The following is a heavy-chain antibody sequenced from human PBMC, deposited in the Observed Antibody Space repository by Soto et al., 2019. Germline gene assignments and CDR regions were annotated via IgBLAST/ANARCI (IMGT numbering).Heavy chain of an antibody. V-gene: IGHV3-30-3*01. CDR1: GFTISRYA. CDR2: ISYDGSNK. J-gene: IGHJ4*02. CDR3: ARDGPQGGYSYGSATAPGY. Sequence: GGPLRLSCAVSGFTISRYAMHWVRQAPGKGLEWVAVISYDGSNKYYADSVKGRFTISRDDSKNTLYLQMNSLRAEDTAVYYCARDGPQGGYSYGSATAPGYWGQGTLVTVSS. D-gene: IGHD5-18*01.